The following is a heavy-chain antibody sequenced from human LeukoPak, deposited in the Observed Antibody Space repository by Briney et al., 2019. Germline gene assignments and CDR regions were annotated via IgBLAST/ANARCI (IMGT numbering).Heavy chain of an antibody. Sequence: GGSLRLSCAASGFTFSSYCMNWVRQAPGKGLEWVSSISSSSSYIYYADSVKGRFTISRDNAKNSLYLQMNSLSAEDTAVYYCAILPRDDILTGRRSGDAFDIWGQGTMVTVSS. V-gene: IGHV3-21*01. CDR1: GFTFSSYC. J-gene: IGHJ3*02. CDR2: ISSSSSYI. D-gene: IGHD3-9*01. CDR3: AILPRDDILTGRRSGDAFDI.